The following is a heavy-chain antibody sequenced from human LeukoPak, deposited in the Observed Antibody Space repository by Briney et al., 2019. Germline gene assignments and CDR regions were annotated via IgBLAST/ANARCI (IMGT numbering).Heavy chain of an antibody. J-gene: IGHJ5*02. CDR1: GFSFTSYA. CDR3: AKAILPAAFNWFDP. Sequence: GGSLRLSCAASGFSFTSYAMNWVRQAPGKGLEWVSAISGSGRSTYSADSVKGRFTISRDNSKNTLYLQMNSLRAEDTAVYYCAKAILPAAFNWFDPWGQGTLVTVSS. V-gene: IGHV3-23*01. CDR2: ISGSGRST. D-gene: IGHD2-2*01.